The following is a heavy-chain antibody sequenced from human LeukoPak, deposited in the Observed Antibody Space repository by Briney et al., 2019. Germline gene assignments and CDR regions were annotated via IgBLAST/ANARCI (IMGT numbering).Heavy chain of an antibody. CDR1: GFTFSSYA. J-gene: IGHJ6*03. Sequence: GGSLRLSCAASGFTFSSYAMTWVRQAPGKGLEWVSGISGSGGSTYYADSVRGRFTISRDNSKNTLYLQVNSLRADDTAVYYCARDGYSYGYSRVYYYYYMDVWGKGTTVIVS. D-gene: IGHD5-18*01. V-gene: IGHV3-23*01. CDR3: ARDGYSYGYSRVYYYYYMDV. CDR2: ISGSGGST.